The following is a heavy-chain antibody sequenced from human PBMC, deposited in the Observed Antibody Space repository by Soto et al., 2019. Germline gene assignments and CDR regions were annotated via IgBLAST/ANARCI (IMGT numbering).Heavy chain of an antibody. Sequence: QVQLVQSGAEVKKPGSSVKISCKASGGTFINYVISWVRQAPGQGLELMGGIIPMFGTTNYAQKFQGRVTITADESTTTAYMELSSLRSEDTAVYYCARLATTGTMLGGVDLWDQGTQVTVSS. CDR3: ARLATTGTMLGGVDL. CDR2: IIPMFGTT. V-gene: IGHV1-69*01. D-gene: IGHD1-1*01. J-gene: IGHJ5*02. CDR1: GGTFINYV.